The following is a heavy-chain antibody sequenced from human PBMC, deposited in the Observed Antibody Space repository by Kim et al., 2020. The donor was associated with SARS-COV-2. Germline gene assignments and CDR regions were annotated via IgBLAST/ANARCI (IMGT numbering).Heavy chain of an antibody. D-gene: IGHD2-21*02. V-gene: IGHV3-23*01. CDR2: ITGSGEST. Sequence: GGSLILSCATSGFTFSTYAMSWVRQAPGKGLEWVSGITGSGESTYYADSVKGRFSISRDNSKNTLYLQMNSLRAEDTAVYYCANWVTTEVNVGYWGQGTLVTVSS. CDR3: ANWVTTEVNVGY. J-gene: IGHJ4*02. CDR1: GFTFSTYA.